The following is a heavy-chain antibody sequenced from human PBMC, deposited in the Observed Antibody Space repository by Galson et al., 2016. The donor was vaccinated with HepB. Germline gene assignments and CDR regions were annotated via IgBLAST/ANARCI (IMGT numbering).Heavy chain of an antibody. CDR3: AKDRSYASGSFNGGDFHY. Sequence: SLRLSCAGSGFNFDDFAIHWVRQSPEKGLEWVSGITWDSSSIGYGDSVKGRFIISRDNAKNSVYLQMNSLRVEDTAFYYCAKDRSYASGSFNGGDFHYWGQGTLGTVSS. CDR1: GFNFDDFA. CDR2: ITWDSSSI. D-gene: IGHD3-10*01. V-gene: IGHV3-9*01. J-gene: IGHJ4*02.